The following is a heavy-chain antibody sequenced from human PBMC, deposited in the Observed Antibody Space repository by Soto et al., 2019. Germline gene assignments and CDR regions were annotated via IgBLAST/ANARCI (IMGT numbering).Heavy chain of an antibody. CDR3: ASEILYSSSCYMRNYGMDV. V-gene: IGHV1-69*13. Sequence: SVKVSCKASGGTFSSYAISWVRQAPGQGLEWMGGIIPIFGTANYAQKFQGRVTITADESTSTAYMELSSLRSEDTAVYYCASEILYSSSCYMRNYGMDVWAQGTPATVS. CDR2: IIPIFGTA. CDR1: GGTFSSYA. D-gene: IGHD6-13*01. J-gene: IGHJ6*02.